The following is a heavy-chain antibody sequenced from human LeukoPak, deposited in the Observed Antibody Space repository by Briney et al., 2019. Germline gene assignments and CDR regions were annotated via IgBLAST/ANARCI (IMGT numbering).Heavy chain of an antibody. D-gene: IGHD3-22*01. Sequence: LSLTCAVSGGSISSSNWWSWVRQAPGKGLEWVAVIWYDGSNKYYADSVKGRFTISRDNSKNTLYLQMNSLRAEDTAVYYCARDLSYDSSGYRIYYGMDVWGQGTTVTVSS. CDR3: ARDLSYDSSGYRIYYGMDV. CDR2: IWYDGSNK. V-gene: IGHV3-33*08. J-gene: IGHJ6*02. CDR1: GGSISSSNW.